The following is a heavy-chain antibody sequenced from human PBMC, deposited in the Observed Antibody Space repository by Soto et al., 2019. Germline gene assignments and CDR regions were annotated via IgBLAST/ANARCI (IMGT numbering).Heavy chain of an antibody. CDR3: ATLPPRIVVVMSPFPS. Sequence: VQLRQSGSGLVKPSGTLSLTCFVSGTSISSTFWWTWVRQAPGKGLEWIGEIYHSGMAKYNPSLKRRVTKSVDKTSNQVSLTLTSVTYADTAMYYCATLPPRIVVVMSPFPSWGQGTPVTVSS. CDR1: GTSISSTFW. J-gene: IGHJ4*02. CDR2: IYHSGMA. D-gene: IGHD2-21*01. V-gene: IGHV4-4*02.